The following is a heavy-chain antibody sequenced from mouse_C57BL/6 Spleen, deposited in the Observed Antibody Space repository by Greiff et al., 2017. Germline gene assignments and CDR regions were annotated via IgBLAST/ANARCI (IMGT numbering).Heavy chain of an antibody. V-gene: IGHV5-17*01. D-gene: IGHD2-1*01. J-gene: IGHJ1*03. CDR1: GFTFSDYG. CDR3: ARRDGNSYWYFDV. Sequence: EVKLVESGGGLVKPGGSLKLSCAASGFTFSDYGMHWVRQAPEKGLEWVAYISSGSSTIYYADTVKGRFTISRDNAKNTLFLQMTSLRSEDTAMYYCARRDGNSYWYFDVWGTGTTVTVSS. CDR2: ISSGSSTI.